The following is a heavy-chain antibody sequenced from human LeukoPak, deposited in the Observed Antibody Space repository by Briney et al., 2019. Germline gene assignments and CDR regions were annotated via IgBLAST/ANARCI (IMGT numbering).Heavy chain of an antibody. J-gene: IGHJ6*03. CDR3: ARVGYYDFWSGYLGEDYYYYYYMDV. V-gene: IGHV4-59*01. D-gene: IGHD3-3*01. Sequence: RASETLSLTCTVSGGSISSYYWSWIRQPPGKGLEWIGYIYYSGSTNCNPSLKSRVTISVDTSKNQFSLKLSSVTAADTAVYYCARVGYYDFWSGYLGEDYYYYYYMDVWGKGTTVTVSS. CDR2: IYYSGST. CDR1: GGSISSYY.